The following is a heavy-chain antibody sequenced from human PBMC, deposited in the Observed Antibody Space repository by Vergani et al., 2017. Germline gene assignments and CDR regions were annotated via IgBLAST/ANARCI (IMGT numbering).Heavy chain of an antibody. Sequence: QVQLVQSWAEVKKPGASVKVSCKASGYTFTSYYMHWVRQAPGQGLEWMGIINPSGGSTSYAQKFQGRVTMTEDTSTDTAYMELSSLRSEDTAVYYCATRGHYDILTGPNRLPNWFDPWGQGTLVTVSS. CDR1: GYTFTSYY. J-gene: IGHJ5*02. D-gene: IGHD3-9*01. CDR2: INPSGGST. V-gene: IGHV1-46*01. CDR3: ATRGHYDILTGPNRLPNWFDP.